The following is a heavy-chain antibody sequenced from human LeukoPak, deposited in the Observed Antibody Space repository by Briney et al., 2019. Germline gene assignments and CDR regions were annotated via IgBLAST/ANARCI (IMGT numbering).Heavy chain of an antibody. CDR1: GGSISSYY. CDR3: ASWGLRDGYKSYFDY. Sequence: IPSETLSLTCTVSGGSISSYYWSWIRQPPGKGLEWIGYIYTSGSTNYNPSLKSRVTISVDTSKNQFSLKLSSVTAADTAVYYCASWGLRDGYKSYFDYWGQGTLVTISS. D-gene: IGHD5-24*01. CDR2: IYTSGST. V-gene: IGHV4-4*09. J-gene: IGHJ4*02.